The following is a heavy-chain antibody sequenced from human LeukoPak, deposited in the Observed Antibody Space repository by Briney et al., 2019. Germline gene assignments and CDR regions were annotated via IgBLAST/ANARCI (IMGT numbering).Heavy chain of an antibody. D-gene: IGHD2-15*01. Sequence: GASVKVSCKASGGTFSSYAISWVRQAPGQGLEWMGRIIPIFGTANYAQKFQGRVTITTDESTSTAYMELSSPRSEDTAVYYCARDLGGSSGYWGQGTLVTVSS. J-gene: IGHJ4*02. CDR1: GGTFSSYA. CDR3: ARDLGGSSGY. CDR2: IIPIFGTA. V-gene: IGHV1-69*05.